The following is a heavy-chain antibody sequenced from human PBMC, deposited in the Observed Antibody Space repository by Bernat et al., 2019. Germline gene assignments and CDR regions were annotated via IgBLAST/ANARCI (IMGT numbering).Heavy chain of an antibody. J-gene: IGHJ1*01. D-gene: IGHD4-17*01. CDR3: AREPSTVTTVYFQH. CDR1: GFTFSSYA. V-gene: IGHV3-30*01. Sequence: VQLVESGGGLVKPGGSLRLSCAASGFTFSSYAMHWVRQAPGKGLEWVAVISYDGSNKYYADSVKGRFTISRDNSKNTLYLQMNSLRAEDTAVYYCAREPSTVTTVYFQHWGQGTLVTVSS. CDR2: ISYDGSNK.